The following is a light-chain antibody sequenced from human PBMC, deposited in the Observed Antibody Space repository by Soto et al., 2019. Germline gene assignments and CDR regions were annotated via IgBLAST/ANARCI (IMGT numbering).Light chain of an antibody. Sequence: QSVLTQPPSVSGSPGQSVTSSCTGASSDVGAFNYVSWYQHHPGKVPKFLIYEVNKRPSGVPDRFSGSKSGNTASLTVSGLQPEDEAEYFCSSFVDGTSYDFGTGTKVTVL. J-gene: IGLJ1*01. CDR1: SSDVGAFNY. CDR3: SSFVDGTSYD. CDR2: EVN. V-gene: IGLV2-8*01.